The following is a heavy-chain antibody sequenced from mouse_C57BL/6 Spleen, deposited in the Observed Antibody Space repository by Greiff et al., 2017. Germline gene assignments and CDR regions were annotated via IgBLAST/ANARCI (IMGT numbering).Heavy chain of an antibody. CDR1: GFTFSSYA. Sequence: DVMLVESGEGLVKPGGSLKLSCAASGFTFSSYAMSWVRQTPEKRLEWVAYISSGGDYIYYADTVKGRFTISRDNARNTLYLQMSSLKSEDTAMYYCTRGGNYAYVDYWGQGTTLTVSS. D-gene: IGHD2-1*01. J-gene: IGHJ2*01. CDR3: TRGGNYAYVDY. CDR2: ISSGGDYI. V-gene: IGHV5-9-1*02.